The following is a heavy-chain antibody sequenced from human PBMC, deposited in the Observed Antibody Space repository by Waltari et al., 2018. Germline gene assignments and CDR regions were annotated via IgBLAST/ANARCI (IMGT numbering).Heavy chain of an antibody. CDR1: GGSISSGSYY. D-gene: IGHD7-27*01. V-gene: IGHV4-61*02. J-gene: IGHJ3*02. CDR3: ATANFDAFDI. CDR2: IYTSGST. Sequence: QVQLQESGPGLVKPSQTLSLTCTVSGGSISSGSYYWSWIRQPAGKGLEWIGRIYTSGSTNYNPSLKSRVTISVDTSKNQSSLKLSSVTAADTAVYYCATANFDAFDIWGQGTMVTVSS.